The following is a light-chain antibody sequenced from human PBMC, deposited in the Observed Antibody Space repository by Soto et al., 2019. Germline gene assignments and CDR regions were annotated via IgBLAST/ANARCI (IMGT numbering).Light chain of an antibody. CDR3: SSYTRSSSLV. Sequence: QSALTQPASVSGSPGQSITISCTGTSSDVGGHNYVSWYQQHPGKAPKLMVYDVSNRPSGVSNRFAGSKSGNTAALPISGLQAEDEADYYCSSYTRSSSLVFGTGSKVTLI. V-gene: IGLV2-14*01. CDR2: DVS. CDR1: SSDVGGHNY. J-gene: IGLJ1*01.